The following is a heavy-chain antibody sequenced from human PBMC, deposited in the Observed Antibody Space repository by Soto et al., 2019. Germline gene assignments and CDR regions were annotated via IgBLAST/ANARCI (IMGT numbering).Heavy chain of an antibody. CDR2: LDPEDGET. Sequence: ASVKVSCKVSGYTLTELSMHWVRQAPGKGLEWMGGLDPEDGETIYAQKFQGRVTMTEDTSTDTAYMELSSLRSEDTAVYYCATDEGLRFLEAFDYRGQGTLVTVSS. CDR1: GYTLTELS. CDR3: ATDEGLRFLEAFDY. V-gene: IGHV1-24*01. J-gene: IGHJ4*02. D-gene: IGHD3-3*01.